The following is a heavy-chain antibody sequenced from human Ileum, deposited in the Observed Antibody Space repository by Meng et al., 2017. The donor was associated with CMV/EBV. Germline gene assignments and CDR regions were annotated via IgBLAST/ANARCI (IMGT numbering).Heavy chain of an antibody. CDR2: INGDGGST. Sequence: GESLKISCVASGFTFSTYGMTWVRQAPGKGLEWVALINGDGGSTYYVDSVKGRFTISRDNSKNTLYLQMSSLRDEDTAVYYCARGSDLDFWGQGTLVTVSS. V-gene: IGHV3-23*01. D-gene: IGHD6-6*01. CDR3: ARGSDLDF. CDR1: GFTFSTYG. J-gene: IGHJ4*02.